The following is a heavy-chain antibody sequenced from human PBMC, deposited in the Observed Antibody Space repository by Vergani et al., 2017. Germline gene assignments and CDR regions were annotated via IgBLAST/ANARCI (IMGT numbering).Heavy chain of an antibody. J-gene: IGHJ4*02. CDR1: GGSFSDYY. Sequence: QVQIQEWGAGLLKTSETLSLTCGVSGGSFSDYYWSWIRQAPGMGLEWIGEVNHGGSTNYNPSLKSRVSISVDTSKNQFSLQLTSVTAADSALYFCASIXRAPTRRNPPPDYWGQGILVTVSS. D-gene: IGHD3-16*02. V-gene: IGHV4-34*01. CDR2: VNHGGST. CDR3: ASIXRAPTRRNPPPDY.